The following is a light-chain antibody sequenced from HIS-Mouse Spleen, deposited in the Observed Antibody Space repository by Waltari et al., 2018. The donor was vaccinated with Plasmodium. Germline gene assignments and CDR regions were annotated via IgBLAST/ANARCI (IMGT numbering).Light chain of an antibody. CDR2: EVS. V-gene: IGLV2-8*01. J-gene: IGLJ2*01. CDR3: SSYAGSNNLV. CDR1: SSAVVGYNY. Sequence: QSALTQPPSASGSPGQSVPISCTGTSSAVVGYNYVSWYQQHPGKAPKLMIYEVSKRPSGVPDRFSGSKSGNTASLTVSGLQAEDEADYYCSSYAGSNNLVFGGGTKLTVL.